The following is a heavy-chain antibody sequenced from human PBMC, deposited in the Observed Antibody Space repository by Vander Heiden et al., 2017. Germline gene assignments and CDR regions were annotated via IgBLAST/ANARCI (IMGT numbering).Heavy chain of an antibody. CDR2: ISYDGSSK. CDR3: ARGADGSSSGREVDH. CDR1: GFDFRVYA. J-gene: IGHJ4*02. V-gene: IGHV3-30-3*01. D-gene: IGHD6-6*01. Sequence: QVQLVDSGGGVVQPGRPLRLSCAASGFDFRVYAMPWVRQAPGKGPDWVSAISYDGSSKYYADSVKGRFTISRDNSNNTVYLQMNSLRGEDTSVYYCARGADGSSSGREVDHWGQGTLVTVSS.